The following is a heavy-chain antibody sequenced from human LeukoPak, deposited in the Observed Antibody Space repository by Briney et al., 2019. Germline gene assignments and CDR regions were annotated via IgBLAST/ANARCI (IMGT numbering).Heavy chain of an antibody. CDR3: ARGSGSDYDSSGYYLD. V-gene: IGHV1-18*04. CDR1: GYTFSSNG. D-gene: IGHD3-22*01. J-gene: IGHJ4*02. Sequence: ASVKVSCKASGYTFSSNGVNWVRQAPGQGLEWMGYISPYNGDADYAQKLQGRVTVTTDTSTSTAYMELRGLRSDDTAVYYCARGSGSDYDSSGYYLDWGQGTLVTTSS. CDR2: ISPYNGDA.